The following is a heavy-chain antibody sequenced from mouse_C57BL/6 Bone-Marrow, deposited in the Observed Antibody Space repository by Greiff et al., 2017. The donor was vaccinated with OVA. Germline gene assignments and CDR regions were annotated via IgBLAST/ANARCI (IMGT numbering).Heavy chain of an antibody. Sequence: EVMLVESGAELVRPGASVKLSCTASGFNIKDDYMHWVKQRPEQGLEWIGWIDPENGDTEYASKFQGKATITADTSSNTAYLQLSSLTSEDTAVYYCTTAYGNYVDFDYWGQGTTLTVSS. V-gene: IGHV14-4*01. J-gene: IGHJ2*01. CDR3: TTAYGNYVDFDY. CDR1: GFNIKDDY. CDR2: IDPENGDT. D-gene: IGHD2-1*01.